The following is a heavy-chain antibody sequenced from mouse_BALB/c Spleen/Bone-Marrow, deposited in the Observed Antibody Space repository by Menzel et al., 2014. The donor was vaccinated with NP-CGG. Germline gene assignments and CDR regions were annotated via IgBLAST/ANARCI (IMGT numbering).Heavy chain of an antibody. CDR2: IWGDGST. CDR1: GFSLTSYG. V-gene: IGHV2-3*01. Sequence: DQLQQAGPGLASPSQSLSITCTVSGFSLTSYGVSWVRQPPGKGLEWLGVIWGDGSTNYHSALISRLSISKDNSKSQVFLKLNSLQTDDTSTYYCAKGGYGYDDAMDYWGLGTSGTVAS. J-gene: IGHJ4*01. CDR3: AKGGYGYDDAMDY. D-gene: IGHD2-2*01.